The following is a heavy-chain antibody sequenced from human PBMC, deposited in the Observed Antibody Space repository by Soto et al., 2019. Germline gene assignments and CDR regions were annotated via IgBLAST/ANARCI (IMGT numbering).Heavy chain of an antibody. J-gene: IGHJ6*02. D-gene: IGHD2-8*01. V-gene: IGHV3-15*01. CDR2: TNSESDSGTG. Sequence: NPGVSLRLSCAASGCTFSNACMSWVRQAPGNGLAWAGRTNSESDSGTGDTAAPVKGRFTISRDDSKNTLYLHMSYLKTTATGALYCATTPPGVTTAGRDPFYYYGMDVWGQGTTVTVSS. CDR3: ATTPPGVTTAGRDPFYYYGMDV. CDR1: GCTFSNAC.